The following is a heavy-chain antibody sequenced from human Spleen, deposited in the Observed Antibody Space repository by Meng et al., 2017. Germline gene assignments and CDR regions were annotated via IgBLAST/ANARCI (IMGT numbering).Heavy chain of an antibody. Sequence: GESLKISCAASGFMFGTYWMTWVRQAPGKGLEWVANIKQDGSEKYYVDSVKGRFTISRDNAKNSLYLQMNSLRAEDTAVYYCATDHWGPFYWGQGTLVTVSS. J-gene: IGHJ4*02. CDR1: GFMFGTYW. CDR3: ATDHWGPFY. V-gene: IGHV3-7*01. D-gene: IGHD7-27*01. CDR2: IKQDGSEK.